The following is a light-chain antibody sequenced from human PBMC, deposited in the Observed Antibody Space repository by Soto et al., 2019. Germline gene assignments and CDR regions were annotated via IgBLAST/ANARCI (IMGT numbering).Light chain of an antibody. CDR1: QSISSSF. J-gene: IGKJ1*01. Sequence: IVLTQSPGTLCFSPGQRATLSGRASQSISSSFLAWYQQKPGQAPRLLIYGASSRATGIPDRFSGSGSGTDFTLTISRLEPEDFAVYYCQQCGSSPETFGQGTKVDI. CDR2: GAS. CDR3: QQCGSSPET. V-gene: IGKV3-20*01.